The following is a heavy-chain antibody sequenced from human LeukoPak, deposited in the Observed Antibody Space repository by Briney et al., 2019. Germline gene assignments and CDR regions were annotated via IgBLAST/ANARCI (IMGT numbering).Heavy chain of an antibody. CDR1: GFTFSNAW. J-gene: IGHJ4*02. CDR3: ARRPYSSSLIDY. Sequence: PGGSLRLSCAASGFTFSNAWMSWVRQAPGKGLEWVAVISYDGSNKYYADSVKGRFTISRDNSKNTLYLQMNSLRAEDTAVYYCARRPYSSSLIDYWGQGTLVTFSS. CDR2: ISYDGSNK. D-gene: IGHD6-13*01. V-gene: IGHV3-30*03.